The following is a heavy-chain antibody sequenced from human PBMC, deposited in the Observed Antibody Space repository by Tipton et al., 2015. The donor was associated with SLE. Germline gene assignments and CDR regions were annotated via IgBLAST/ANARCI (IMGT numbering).Heavy chain of an antibody. CDR2: IYYRGST. CDR1: GGPVSSGSYS. Sequence: TLSLTCTVSGGPVSSGSYSWNWIRQPPGKGLEWIGDIYYRGSTNYNPSLKSRVTISVDTSKNQFSLKLSSVTAADTAVYYCAREQQLVLDYWGQGTLVTVSS. J-gene: IGHJ4*02. V-gene: IGHV4-61*01. D-gene: IGHD6-13*01. CDR3: AREQQLVLDY.